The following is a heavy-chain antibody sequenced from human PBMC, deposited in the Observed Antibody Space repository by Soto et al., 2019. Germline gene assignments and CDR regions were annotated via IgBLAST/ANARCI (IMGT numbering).Heavy chain of an antibody. J-gene: IGHJ4*02. CDR3: ARRTHSFYFDY. CDR2: IHYSGTT. CDR1: GGSISSSSYY. V-gene: IGHV4-39*01. Sequence: QLQLQESGPGLVKPSETLSLTCTVSGGSISSSSYYWGWIRQPPGKELEWIANIHYSGTTSYNPSLRSRVTISVDTSKNQFSLRLSSVTAADTAVYYCARRTHSFYFDYWGQGTLVTVSS.